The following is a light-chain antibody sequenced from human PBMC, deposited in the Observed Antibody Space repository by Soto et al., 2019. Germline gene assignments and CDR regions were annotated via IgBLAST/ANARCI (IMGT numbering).Light chain of an antibody. CDR3: AAWDDSLNGWV. CDR1: SSNIGSNT. Sequence: QAVVTQPPSASGTPGQRVTISCSGSSSNIGSNTVNWYQHLPGTAPKLLIYSNNQRPSGVPDRFSASKSGTSASLAISGLQSEDEADYFCAAWDDSLNGWVFGGGTKVTVL. J-gene: IGLJ3*02. CDR2: SNN. V-gene: IGLV1-44*01.